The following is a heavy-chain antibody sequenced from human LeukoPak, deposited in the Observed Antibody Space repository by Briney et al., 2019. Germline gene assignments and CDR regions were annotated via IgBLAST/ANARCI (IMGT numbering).Heavy chain of an antibody. V-gene: IGHV3-23*01. CDR1: GFTFSSYA. CDR3: AKMARGDYYYYYMDV. D-gene: IGHD5-24*01. Sequence: GGSLRLSCAASGFTFSSYAMSWVRQAPGKGLEWVSAISGSGGSTYYADSVKGRFTISRDNSKNALYLQMNSLRAEDTAVYYCAKMARGDYYYYYMDVWGKGTTVTVSS. CDR2: ISGSGGST. J-gene: IGHJ6*03.